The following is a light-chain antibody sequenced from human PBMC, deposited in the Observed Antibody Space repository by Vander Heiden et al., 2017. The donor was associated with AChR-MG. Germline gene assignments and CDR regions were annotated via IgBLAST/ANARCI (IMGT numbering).Light chain of an antibody. CDR3: QQYGSSPPIT. J-gene: IGKJ5*01. V-gene: IGKV3-20*01. Sequence: EIVLTQSPGTLSLSPGERATLSCRASQSVSSSYLAWYQQKPGQAPRLLIYGASSRATGIPDRFSGSGYGTDFTLTISRREPEDFAVYYCQQYGSSPPITFGQRTRLDIE. CDR1: QSVSSSY. CDR2: GAS.